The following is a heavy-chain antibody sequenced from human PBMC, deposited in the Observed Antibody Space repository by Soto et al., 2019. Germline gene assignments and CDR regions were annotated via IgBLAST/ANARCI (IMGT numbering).Heavy chain of an antibody. V-gene: IGHV3-21*01. CDR3: ARVLMVRGVITVYYYYYGMDV. D-gene: IGHD3-10*01. CDR1: GFTFSSYS. J-gene: IGHJ6*02. CDR2: ISSSSSYI. Sequence: GGSLRLSCAASGFTFSSYSMNWVRQAPGKGLEWVSSISSSSSYIYYADSVKGRFTISRDNAKNSLYLQMNSLRAEDTAVYYCARVLMVRGVITVYYYYYGMDVWGQGTTVTVSS.